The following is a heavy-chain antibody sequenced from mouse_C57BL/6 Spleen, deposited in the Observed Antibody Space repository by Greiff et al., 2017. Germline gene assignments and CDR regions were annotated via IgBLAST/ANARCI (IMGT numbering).Heavy chain of an antibody. CDR2: IHPNSGST. J-gene: IGHJ2*01. CDR3: ASPSCSSFYYCDY. V-gene: IGHV1-64*01. D-gene: IGHD1-1*01. Sequence: QVQLQQPGAELVKPGASVKLSCKASGYTFTSYWMHWVKQRPGQGLEWIGMIHPNSGSTNYNEKFKSKATLTVDKSSSTAYMQLSSLTSEDSAVYYCASPSCSSFYYCDYWGQGTTLTVSS. CDR1: GYTFTSYW.